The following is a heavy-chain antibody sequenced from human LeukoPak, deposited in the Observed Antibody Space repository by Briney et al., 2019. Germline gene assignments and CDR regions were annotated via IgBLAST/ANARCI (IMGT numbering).Heavy chain of an antibody. Sequence: ASVKVSCKASGYTFTGYYMHWVRQAPGQGLEWMGWMNPNSGNTGYAQKFQGRVTMTSNTSISTAYMELSSLRSEDTAVYYCARPYYYDSGGYIYWGQGTLVTVSS. CDR2: MNPNSGNT. D-gene: IGHD3-22*01. V-gene: IGHV1-8*02. CDR1: GYTFTGYY. CDR3: ARPYYYDSGGYIY. J-gene: IGHJ4*02.